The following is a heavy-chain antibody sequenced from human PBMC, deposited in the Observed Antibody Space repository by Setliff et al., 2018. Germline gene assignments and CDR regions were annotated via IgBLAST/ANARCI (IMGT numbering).Heavy chain of an antibody. CDR1: GYTFSSYA. D-gene: IGHD3-10*01. CDR2: INTNTGNP. J-gene: IGHJ6*03. Sequence: ASVKVSCKASGYTFSSYAMGWMRQAPGQRLEWMGWINTNTGNPSYAQDFTGRFVFSLDTSVSTAYLQISSLKADDTAIYYCARASRFGTTMWRGDYYMDVWGKGTTVTVSS. V-gene: IGHV7-4-1*02. CDR3: ARASRFGTTMWRGDYYMDV.